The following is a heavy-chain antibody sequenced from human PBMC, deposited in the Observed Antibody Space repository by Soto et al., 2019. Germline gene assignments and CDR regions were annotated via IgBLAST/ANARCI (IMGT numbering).Heavy chain of an antibody. CDR3: ARDYLEDF. Sequence: QPGGSLRLSCAASGFTFSTYAMTWVRQAPGKGLDWVPVISGSNNSTYYADSVKGRFTISRDNSKNTLYLQMNSLRAEDTAVYYCARDYLEDFWGQGTLVTVSS. V-gene: IGHV3-23*01. CDR2: ISGSNNST. J-gene: IGHJ4*02. CDR1: GFTFSTYA.